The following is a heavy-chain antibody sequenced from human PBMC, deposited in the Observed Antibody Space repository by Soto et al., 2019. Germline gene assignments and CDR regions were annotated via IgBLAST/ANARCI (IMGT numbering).Heavy chain of an antibody. V-gene: IGHV5-10-1*01. CDR2: IDPSDSYS. CDR1: GYSFADDW. D-gene: IGHD3-16*01. Sequence: PGESLKISCQGSGYSFADDWVAWVRQMPGKGLEWVGKIDPSDSYSNYNPSFQGHVTISVDKSINTAYLQWSSLKASDTGIYYCARQDGWAVASRRNWFDPWGQGTLVTVSS. CDR3: ARQDGWAVASRRNWFDP. J-gene: IGHJ5*02.